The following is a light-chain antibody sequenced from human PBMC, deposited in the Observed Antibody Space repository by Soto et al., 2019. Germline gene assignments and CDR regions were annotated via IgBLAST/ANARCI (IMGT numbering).Light chain of an antibody. CDR3: SSYADNYVA. Sequence: QSVLTQPRSVSGSPGQSVTISCTGTSSDVGGYNYVSWYQQHPGKAPKLMIYDVSKRPSGVPDRFSGSKSGDTASLTISGLQAEDEADYYCSSYADNYVAFGGGTQLTVL. CDR2: DVS. CDR1: SSDVGGYNY. J-gene: IGLJ3*02. V-gene: IGLV2-11*01.